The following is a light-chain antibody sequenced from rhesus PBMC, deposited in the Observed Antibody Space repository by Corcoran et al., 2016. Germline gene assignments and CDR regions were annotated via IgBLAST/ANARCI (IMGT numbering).Light chain of an antibody. V-gene: IGKV1S12*01. Sequence: DIQMTQSPSALSASVGDRVTISCRASQNIYSNLAWYQQKPGKAPKLLIYAAISLQTGLPSRCSGSGSGTDFTLTITTLQPADSAAYYCQHYSDNPLTFGGGTKVEIK. CDR2: AAI. CDR1: QNIYSN. J-gene: IGKJ4*01. CDR3: QHYSDNPLT.